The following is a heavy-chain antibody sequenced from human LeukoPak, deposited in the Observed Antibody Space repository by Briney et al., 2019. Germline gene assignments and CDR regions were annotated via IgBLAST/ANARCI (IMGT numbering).Heavy chain of an antibody. CDR2: IRYDGSNK. CDR3: AKDLLTRSGGSCGL. V-gene: IGHV3-30*02. CDR1: GFTFSSYG. D-gene: IGHD2-15*01. Sequence: GGSLRLSCAASGFTFSSYGMHWVRQAPGKGLEWLAFIRYDGSNKYYADSVKGRFTISRDNSKNTLYLQMNSLRAEDTAVYYCAKDLLTRSGGSCGLWGQGTLVTVSS. J-gene: IGHJ4*02.